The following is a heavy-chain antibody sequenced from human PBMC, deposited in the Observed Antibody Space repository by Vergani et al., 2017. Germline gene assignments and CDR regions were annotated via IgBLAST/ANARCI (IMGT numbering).Heavy chain of an antibody. CDR2: IIPIFGTA. D-gene: IGHD6-13*01. J-gene: IGHJ5*02. V-gene: IGHV1-69*14. Sequence: QVQLVQSGAEVKKPGSSVKVSCKASGGTFSSYAISWVRQAPGQGLEWMGRIIPIFGTANYAQKFQGRVTITADTSASTAYMELSSLRSEDTALYYCAGTGLAGSSWSANWFDPWGQGTLVTVSS. CDR3: AGTGLAGSSWSANWFDP. CDR1: GGTFSSYA.